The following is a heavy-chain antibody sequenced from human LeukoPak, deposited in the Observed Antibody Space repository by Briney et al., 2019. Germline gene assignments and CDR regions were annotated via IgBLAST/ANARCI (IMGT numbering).Heavy chain of an antibody. CDR2: ISSSGSAI. V-gene: IGHV3-11*01. Sequence: PGGSLRLSCAASGFTFSDYYMSWIRQAPGKGLEWVSYISSSGSAIYYADSVKGRFTISRDIAKNSLYLQMNSLRAEDTAVYYCARDYVVGATKDWGQGTLVTVSS. D-gene: IGHD1-26*01. CDR1: GFTFSDYY. CDR3: ARDYVVGATKD. J-gene: IGHJ4*02.